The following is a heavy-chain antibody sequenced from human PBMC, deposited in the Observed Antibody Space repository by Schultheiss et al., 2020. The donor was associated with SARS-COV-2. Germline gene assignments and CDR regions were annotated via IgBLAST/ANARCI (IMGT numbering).Heavy chain of an antibody. Sequence: SETLSLTCTVSGGSISSSSYYWGWIRQPPGKGLEWIGSIYYSGSTYYNPSLKSRVTISVDTSKNQFSLKLSSVTAADTAVYYCARQYYDFWSGYYMDYYYGMDVWGQGTTVTVSS. CDR2: IYYSGST. CDR1: GGSISSSSYY. J-gene: IGHJ6*02. V-gene: IGHV4-39*01. CDR3: ARQYYDFWSGYYMDYYYGMDV. D-gene: IGHD3-3*01.